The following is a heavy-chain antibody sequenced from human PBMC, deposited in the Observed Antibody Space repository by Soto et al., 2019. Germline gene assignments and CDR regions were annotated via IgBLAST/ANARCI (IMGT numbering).Heavy chain of an antibody. CDR1: GFTFGTFT. D-gene: IGHD2-21*02. J-gene: IGHJ6*02. CDR2: IGTTSTDI. Sequence: EVQLVESGGGLVKPGGSLRLSCAAAGFTFGTFTMSWVRQAPGQGLEWVSSIGTTSTDIYYADSVRGRFTISSNNAKNSLYLQMNSLRAEDTAVYFCARVMCGDCSSYYYYSMDVWGQGTTVTVSS. CDR3: ARVMCGDCSSYYYYSMDV. V-gene: IGHV3-21*01.